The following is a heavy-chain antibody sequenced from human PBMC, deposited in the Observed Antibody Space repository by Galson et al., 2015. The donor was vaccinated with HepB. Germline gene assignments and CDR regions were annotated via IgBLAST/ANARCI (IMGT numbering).Heavy chain of an antibody. CDR2: SNPKTGDT. Sequence: SVKVSCKAFGSTFSDYYIHWVRQAPGQGLEWMGWSNPKTGDTNYAQKFLGRVTMTRDTSINTAYMELSGLKSDDTAIYFCTRGIIGTTLAFDYWGQGTLVTVSS. J-gene: IGHJ4*02. V-gene: IGHV1-2*02. CDR1: GSTFSDYY. CDR3: TRGIIGTTLAFDY. D-gene: IGHD1-7*01.